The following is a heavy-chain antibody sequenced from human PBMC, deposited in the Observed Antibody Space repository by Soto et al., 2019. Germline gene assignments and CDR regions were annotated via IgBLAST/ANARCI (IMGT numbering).Heavy chain of an antibody. CDR2: MNPNNGNT. D-gene: IGHD3-16*01. CDR3: ARDGGYSHGMDV. Sequence: ASVKVSCKASGYTFTSYDINWVRQATGQGLEWMGWMNPNNGNTGYAQKFQGRVTMTTDTSTSTAYMELRSLRSDDTAMYYCARDGGYSHGMDVWGQGTTVTVSS. CDR1: GYTFTSYD. V-gene: IGHV1-8*01. J-gene: IGHJ6*02.